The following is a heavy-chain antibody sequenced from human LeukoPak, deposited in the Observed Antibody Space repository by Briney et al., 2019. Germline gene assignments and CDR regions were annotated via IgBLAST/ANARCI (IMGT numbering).Heavy chain of an antibody. CDR3: ARAGYSMDTEYFQH. D-gene: IGHD5-18*01. Sequence: GGSLRLSCAASGFTFSDYYMSWIRQAPGKGLEWVSYISSSSYTNYADSVKGRFTISRDNAKSSLYLQMNSLRAEDTAVYYCARAGYSMDTEYFQHWGQGTLVTVSS. J-gene: IGHJ1*01. V-gene: IGHV3-11*06. CDR1: GFTFSDYY. CDR2: ISSSSYT.